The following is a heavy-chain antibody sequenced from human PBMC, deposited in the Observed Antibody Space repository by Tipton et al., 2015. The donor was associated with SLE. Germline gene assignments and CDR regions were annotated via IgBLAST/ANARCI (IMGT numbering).Heavy chain of an antibody. D-gene: IGHD4-23*01. Sequence: TLSLTCTVSGGSISSSSYYWGWIRQPPGRGLEWLGSVYPGGTAYYNPSLKSRVTVSVDTAKNQFSLKLTYVTAADTAVYYCARDPLRDYGGQTAPESWGQGTLVTVSS. J-gene: IGHJ5*02. CDR3: ARDPLRDYGGQTAPES. V-gene: IGHV4-39*07. CDR2: VYPGGTA. CDR1: GGSISSSSYY.